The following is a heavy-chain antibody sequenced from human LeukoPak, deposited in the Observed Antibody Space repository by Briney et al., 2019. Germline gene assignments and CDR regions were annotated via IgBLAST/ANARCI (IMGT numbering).Heavy chain of an antibody. D-gene: IGHD2-21*02. J-gene: IGHJ4*02. V-gene: IGHV3-74*01. CDR3: ATAWSY. CDR2: ISPDGSST. CDR1: QFTFKNYW. Sequence: PGGSLRLSCVASQFTFKNYWMHWVRQAPGRGLVWLSYISPDGSSTRYADSVRGRFTISSDNAKNTLYLQMNSLRAEGTAVYFCATAWSYWGQGTLVTVSS.